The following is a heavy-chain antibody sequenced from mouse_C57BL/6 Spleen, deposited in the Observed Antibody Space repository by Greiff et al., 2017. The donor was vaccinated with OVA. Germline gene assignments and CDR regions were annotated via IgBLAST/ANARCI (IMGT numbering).Heavy chain of an antibody. Sequence: VQLQQSGPELVKPGASVKIPCKASGYTFTDYNMHWVKQSHGKGLEWIGDINPNNGGTNYNQKFKGKATLTVDKSSSTAYMKLRSLTSEDSAVYYCARGAYGNPFAYWGQGTLVTVSA. J-gene: IGHJ3*01. CDR3: ARGAYGNPFAY. D-gene: IGHD2-1*01. CDR1: GYTFTDYN. V-gene: IGHV1-18*01. CDR2: INPNNGGT.